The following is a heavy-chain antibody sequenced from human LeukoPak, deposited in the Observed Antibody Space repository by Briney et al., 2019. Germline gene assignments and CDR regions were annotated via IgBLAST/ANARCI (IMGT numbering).Heavy chain of an antibody. J-gene: IGHJ4*02. V-gene: IGHV1-46*01. D-gene: IGHD1-26*01. CDR2: INPSGGST. Sequence: ASVKVSCKASGYTFTSYYMHWVRQAPGQGLEWMGIINPSGGSTSYAQKFQGRVTMTRDTSTSTVYMELSSLRSEDTAVYYCAGEGRMGASDYWGQGTLVTVSS. CDR1: GYTFTSYY. CDR3: AGEGRMGASDY.